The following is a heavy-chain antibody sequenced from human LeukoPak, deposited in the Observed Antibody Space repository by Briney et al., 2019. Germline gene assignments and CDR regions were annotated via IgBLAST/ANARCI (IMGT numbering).Heavy chain of an antibody. Sequence: GGSLRLSCAASGFTVNSHAMTWVRQAPGRGRQWVSGISSSGGSTYYADSVKGRFTISRDNSKNPRYLQMNSLRAEDTAVYYCARDRLWYEYWGQGTLVTVSS. CDR2: ISSSGGST. CDR1: GFTVNSHA. CDR3: ARDRLWYEY. D-gene: IGHD5-18*01. J-gene: IGHJ4*02. V-gene: IGHV3-23*01.